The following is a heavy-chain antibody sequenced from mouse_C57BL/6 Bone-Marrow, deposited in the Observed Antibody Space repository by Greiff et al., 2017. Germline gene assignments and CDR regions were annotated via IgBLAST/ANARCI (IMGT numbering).Heavy chain of an antibody. V-gene: IGHV1-64*01. Sequence: VQLQQPGAELVKPGASVKLSCKASGYTFTSYWMHWVKQRPGQGLEWIGMIHPNSGSTKYNEKFKSKATLTVDKSSSTAYMQLSSLTSEDSAVYYCARTGIYYGNFWFAYWGQGTLVTVSA. CDR2: IHPNSGST. CDR1: GYTFTSYW. J-gene: IGHJ3*01. CDR3: ARTGIYYGNFWFAY. D-gene: IGHD2-1*01.